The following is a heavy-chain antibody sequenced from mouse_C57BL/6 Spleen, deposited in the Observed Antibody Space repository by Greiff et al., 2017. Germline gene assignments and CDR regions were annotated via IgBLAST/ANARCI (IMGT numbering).Heavy chain of an antibody. Sequence: QVQLQQSGAELVRPGTSVKVSCKASGYAFTNYLIEWVKQRPGQGLEWIGVINPGSGGTNYNEKFKGKATLTADKSSSTAYMQLSSLTSEDSAVDFCAKGEQLRAFAYWGQGTLVTVSA. D-gene: IGHD3-2*02. CDR1: GYAFTNYL. CDR3: AKGEQLRAFAY. CDR2: INPGSGGT. J-gene: IGHJ3*01. V-gene: IGHV1-54*01.